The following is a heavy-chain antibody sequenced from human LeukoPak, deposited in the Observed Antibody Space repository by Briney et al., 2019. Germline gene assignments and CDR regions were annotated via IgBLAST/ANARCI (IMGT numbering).Heavy chain of an antibody. V-gene: IGHV1-18*01. Sequence: ASVTVSFKASGYTVSSYGISLVRQAPGQGLEWMGWMSAYNGNTNYAQNLQGRVTMTTDTSTSTAYMELRSLRSDDTAVYYCARDLKRGYSSGRYSWGTGSSNDYWGQGTLVTVSS. CDR2: MSAYNGNT. CDR1: GYTVSSYG. D-gene: IGHD6-19*01. J-gene: IGHJ4*02. CDR3: ARDLKRGYSSGRYSWGTGSSNDY.